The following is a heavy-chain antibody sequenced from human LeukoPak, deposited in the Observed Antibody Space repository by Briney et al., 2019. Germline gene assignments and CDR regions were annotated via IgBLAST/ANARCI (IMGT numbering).Heavy chain of an antibody. CDR1: GYTFTGYY. V-gene: IGHV1-2*02. D-gene: IGHD4-17*01. Sequence: ASVKVSCKASGYTFTGYYMHWVRQAPGQGLEWMGWINPNSGGINYAQKFQGRVTMTRDTSISTAYMELSRLRSDDTAVYYCARDDYGDGWFDPWGQGTLVTASS. CDR2: INPNSGGI. J-gene: IGHJ5*02. CDR3: ARDDYGDGWFDP.